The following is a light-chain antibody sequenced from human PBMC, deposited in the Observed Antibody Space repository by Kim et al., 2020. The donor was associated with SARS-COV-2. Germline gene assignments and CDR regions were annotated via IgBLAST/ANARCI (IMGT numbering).Light chain of an antibody. CDR2: GAS. V-gene: IGKV3-15*01. CDR3: HQYDDWPPGT. CDR1: QSVSNN. J-gene: IGKJ1*01. Sequence: SPGERATRSCRASQSVSNNLAWYQQTPGQAPRLLIYGASTGATGIPARFSGSGSGTEFTLTISSLQSEDFAVYYCHQYDDWPPGTFGQGTKVDIK.